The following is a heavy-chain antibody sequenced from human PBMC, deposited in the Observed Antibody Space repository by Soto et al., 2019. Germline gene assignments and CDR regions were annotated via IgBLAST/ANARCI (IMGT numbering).Heavy chain of an antibody. CDR1: GFIFSGYG. V-gene: IGHV3-33*01. D-gene: IGHD6-19*01. Sequence: QVQLVESGGGVVQPGRSLRLSCAASGFIFSGYGKHWVRQAADKGLEWVAVIWYDGSNENYADSVKGRFTISRDNSKNTLYLQMNSLRAEDTAVYHCTRRFSDGWYSHYSGQGTLVTVSS. CDR2: IWYDGSNE. CDR3: TRRFSDGWYSHY. J-gene: IGHJ4*02.